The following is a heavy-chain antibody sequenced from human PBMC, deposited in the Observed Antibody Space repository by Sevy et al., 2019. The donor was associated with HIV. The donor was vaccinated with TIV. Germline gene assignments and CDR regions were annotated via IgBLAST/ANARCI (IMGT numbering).Heavy chain of an antibody. CDR2: ISSSGTII. CDR1: GLNVSDYF. J-gene: IGHJ4*02. Sequence: GGSLRLSCAASGLNVSDYFMSWIRQAPGKRPEWVSYISSSGTIIYYADSVKGRFTISRDNAKNSLYLQMNSLRAEDTAIYYCARDLASGSFFPLYFDYWGQGTLVTVSS. V-gene: IGHV3-11*01. CDR3: ARDLASGSFFPLYFDY. D-gene: IGHD3-10*01.